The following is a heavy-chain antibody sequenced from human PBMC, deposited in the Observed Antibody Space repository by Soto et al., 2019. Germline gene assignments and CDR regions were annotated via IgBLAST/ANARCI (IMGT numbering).Heavy chain of an antibody. V-gene: IGHV3-7*04. CDR2: IKQDGSEE. Sequence: TGGSLRLSCAAAGFTFSSNWMSWVRQAPGKGLEWVANIKQDGSEEYYVDSVKGRFIISRDNAKNSVYLQMNSLRAEDTAVYYCARGVRSQNKVYYFDSWGQGTLVPVSS. J-gene: IGHJ4*02. CDR3: ARGVRSQNKVYYFDS. CDR1: GFTFSSNW.